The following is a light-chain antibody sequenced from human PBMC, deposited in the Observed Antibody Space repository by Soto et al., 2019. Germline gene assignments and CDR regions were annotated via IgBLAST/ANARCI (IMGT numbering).Light chain of an antibody. CDR2: DAS. CDR1: ESIGNW. V-gene: IGKV1-5*01. Sequence: IQMTQSPSTLSASEGDRVTITCRASESIGNWLAWYQQKPGKAPKLLIYDASSLESGVPSRFSGSGSGTEFTLTISSLQPDDFATYYCQQYNSYSWTFGQGTKVDIK. CDR3: QQYNSYSWT. J-gene: IGKJ1*01.